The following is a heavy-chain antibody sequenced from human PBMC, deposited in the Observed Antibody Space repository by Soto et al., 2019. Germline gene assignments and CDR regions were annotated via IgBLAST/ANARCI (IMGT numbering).Heavy chain of an antibody. CDR3: AIPEGDPRHFGDYGRSGWGAFDI. J-gene: IGHJ3*02. V-gene: IGHV4-31*03. D-gene: IGHD4-17*01. CDR2: MLYSGSS. Sequence: QVQLQESGPGLVKPSRTLTLTCTVSGGFVDSGGYYWTWIRHPPGKGLAWIGSMLYSGSSYYTPSRAIRVTMSFDTSKNNCSLKRSSVTTADTAVYYWAIPEGDPRHFGDYGRSGWGAFDIWGQGTMFTVSS. CDR1: GGFVDSGGYY.